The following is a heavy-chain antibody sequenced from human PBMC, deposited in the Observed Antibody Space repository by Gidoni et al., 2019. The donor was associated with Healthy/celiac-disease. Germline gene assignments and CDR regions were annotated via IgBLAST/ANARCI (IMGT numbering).Heavy chain of an antibody. V-gene: IGHV4-39*01. CDR1: GGPIRNSSYY. D-gene: IGHD5-12*01. CDR3: ARLRFRTRVATIKGFPDY. Sequence: LQLQDSGPGLVRPSATLSLACTGSGGPIRNSSYYGGWIRQPPGKGLEWIGSIYYSGSTDYNPSLKKRVTTSVDTSKNKFSLQLSYVTAADTAVYYCARLRFRTRVATIKGFPDYWGKGTLVTVSS. CDR2: IYYSGST. J-gene: IGHJ4*02.